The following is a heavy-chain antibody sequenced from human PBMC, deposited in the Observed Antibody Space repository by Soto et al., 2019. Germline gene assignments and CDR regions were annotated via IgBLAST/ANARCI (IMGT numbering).Heavy chain of an antibody. D-gene: IGHD3-10*01. CDR3: ARDGSMVRERWFDP. CDR2: INNDGIDT. V-gene: IGHV3-74*03. Sequence: EVQLVESGGGVVQPGGSLRLSCAASGFTFIGYWMHWVRQGPGKGLVWAARINNDGIDTTYADSVKGRFTISRDNTKNMVYLEMNSLRADDTAVYYCARDGSMVRERWFDPWGQGTLVTVSS. CDR1: GFTFIGYW. J-gene: IGHJ5*02.